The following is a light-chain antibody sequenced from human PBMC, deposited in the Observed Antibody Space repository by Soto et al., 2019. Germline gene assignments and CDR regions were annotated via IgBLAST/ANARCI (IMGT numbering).Light chain of an antibody. CDR3: QQYNNWPPTWT. CDR2: GAS. J-gene: IGKJ1*01. V-gene: IGKV3-15*01. Sequence: EIVMTHSPATLSVSPGERATLSCRSSQSVSSNLAWYQKKPGQAPRLLIYGASTRATGIPARFSGSGSGTEFTLTISSLQSEDFAVYYCQQYNNWPPTWTFGQGTKVEIK. CDR1: QSVSSN.